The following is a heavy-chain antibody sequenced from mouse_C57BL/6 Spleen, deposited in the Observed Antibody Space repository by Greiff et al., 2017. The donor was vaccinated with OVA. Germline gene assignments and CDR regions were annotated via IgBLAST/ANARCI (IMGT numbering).Heavy chain of an antibody. CDR3: AREGDYGSSPWFAY. D-gene: IGHD1-1*01. V-gene: IGHV1-69*01. CDR1: GYTFTSYW. J-gene: IGHJ3*01. Sequence: VQLQQSGAELVMPGASVKLSCKASGYTFTSYWMHWVKQRPGQGLEWIGEIDPSDSYTNYNQKFKGKSTLTVDKSSSTAYMQLSSLTSEDSAVYYCAREGDYGSSPWFAYWGKGTLVTVAA. CDR2: IDPSDSYT.